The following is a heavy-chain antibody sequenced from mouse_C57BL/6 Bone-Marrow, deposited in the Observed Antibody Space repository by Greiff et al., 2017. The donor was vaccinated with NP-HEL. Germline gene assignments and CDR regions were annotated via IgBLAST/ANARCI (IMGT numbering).Heavy chain of an antibody. CDR1: GYTFTGYW. CDR2: ILPGSGST. D-gene: IGHD1-1*01. J-gene: IGHJ1*03. CDR3: ARWNHYYGSSYWYFDV. V-gene: IGHV1-9*01. Sequence: QVQLQQSGAELMKPGASVKLSCKATGYTFTGYWIEWVKQRPGHGLEWIGEILPGSGSTNYNEKFKGKATVTADTSSNTAYIQLSSLTTEDSAIYYCARWNHYYGSSYWYFDVWGTGTTVTVSS.